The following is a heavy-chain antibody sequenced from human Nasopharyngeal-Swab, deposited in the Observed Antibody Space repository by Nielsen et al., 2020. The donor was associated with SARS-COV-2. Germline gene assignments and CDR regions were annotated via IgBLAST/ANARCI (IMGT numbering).Heavy chain of an antibody. CDR3: AKSLRSATGHYYYYYMDV. CDR1: GFTFSSYA. D-gene: IGHD1-14*01. Sequence: GGSLRLSCAASGFTFSSYAMSWVRQAPGKGLEWVSAISGSGGSTYYADSVKGRFTISRDNSKNTLYLQMNSLRAEDTAVYYCAKSLRSATGHYYYYYMDVWGKGTTVTASS. J-gene: IGHJ6*03. V-gene: IGHV3-23*01. CDR2: ISGSGGST.